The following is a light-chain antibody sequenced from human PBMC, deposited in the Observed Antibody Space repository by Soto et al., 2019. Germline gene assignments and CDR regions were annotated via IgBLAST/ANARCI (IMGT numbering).Light chain of an antibody. CDR1: QSVGGY. V-gene: IGKV3-11*01. J-gene: IGKJ1*01. CDR3: QNRSNGLCS. Sequence: TLSLSPGERATLSCRASQSVGGYLGWYQQRPGQAPRLLIYDVFNRATGIPARFSGSGSGTDFTLTISSLEPEDFAVYYCQNRSNGLCSFGQGTKGEIK. CDR2: DVF.